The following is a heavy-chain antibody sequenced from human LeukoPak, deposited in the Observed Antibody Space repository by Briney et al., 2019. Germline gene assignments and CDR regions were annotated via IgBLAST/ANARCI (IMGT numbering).Heavy chain of an antibody. V-gene: IGHV1-2*06. D-gene: IGHD2-21*02. CDR1: GYTFTGYY. J-gene: IGHJ4*02. CDR3: ARDYCGGDCFPDY. CDR2: INPNSGDA. Sequence: ASVKVSCTASGYTFTGYYVHWVRQAPGQGLEWMGRINPNSGDANYAQKFQGRVTMTRDTSISTAYMELSRLRSDDTAVYYCARDYCGGDCFPDYWGQGTLVTVSS.